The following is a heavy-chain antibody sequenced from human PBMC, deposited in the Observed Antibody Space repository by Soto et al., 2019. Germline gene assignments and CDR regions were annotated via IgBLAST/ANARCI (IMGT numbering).Heavy chain of an antibody. CDR3: VRDGTKTLRDWFDP. CDR1: GASISGFY. V-gene: IGHV4-4*07. D-gene: IGHD1-1*01. Sequence: SETLSLTCTVSGASISGFYWSWIRKSAGKGLEWIGRIYATGTTDHNPSLKSRVMMSVDTSKKQFSLKLRSVTAADTAVYYCVRDGTKTLRDWFDPWGQGISVTVSS. CDR2: IYATGTT. J-gene: IGHJ5*02.